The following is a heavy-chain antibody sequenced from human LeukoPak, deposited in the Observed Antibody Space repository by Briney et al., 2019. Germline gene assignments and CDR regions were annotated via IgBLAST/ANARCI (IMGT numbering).Heavy chain of an antibody. CDR1: GYSFTSYW. D-gene: IGHD2-2*01. Sequence: GESLKISCKGSGYSFTSYWIGWVRQMPGKGLELMGIIYPGDSDTRYGPSFQGQVTISADKSINTAYLQWSSLKASDAAIYYCVRRDITSRYVVWFDPWGQGTPVTVSS. CDR3: VRRDITSRYVVWFDP. CDR2: IYPGDSDT. J-gene: IGHJ5*02. V-gene: IGHV5-51*01.